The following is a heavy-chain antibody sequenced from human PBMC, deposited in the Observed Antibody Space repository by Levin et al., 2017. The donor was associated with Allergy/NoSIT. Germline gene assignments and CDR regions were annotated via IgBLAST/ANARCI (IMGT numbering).Heavy chain of an antibody. Sequence: ASVKVSCAASGFTFSSYWMHWVRQAPGKGLVWVSRINSDGSSTTYADSVKGRFTISRDNAKNTLHLQMNSLRAEDTAVYYCAKSSSEFDYWGQGTLVTVSS. J-gene: IGHJ4*02. V-gene: IGHV3-74*01. D-gene: IGHD6-25*01. CDR2: INSDGSST. CDR1: GFTFSSYW. CDR3: AKSSSEFDY.